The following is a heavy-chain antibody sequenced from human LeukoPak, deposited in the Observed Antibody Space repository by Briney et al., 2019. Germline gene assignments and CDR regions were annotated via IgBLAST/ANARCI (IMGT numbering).Heavy chain of an antibody. J-gene: IGHJ5*02. D-gene: IGHD4-17*01. CDR2: IYYSGST. V-gene: IGHV4-59*01. CDR1: GGSISSYY. CDR3: ARVGVTTGTNWFDP. Sequence: SETLSLTCTVSGGSISSYYWSWIRQPPGKGLEWIGYIYYSGSTNYNPSLKSRVTISVDTSKNQFSLKLSSVTAADTAVYYCARVGVTTGTNWFDPWGQGTLVTVSS.